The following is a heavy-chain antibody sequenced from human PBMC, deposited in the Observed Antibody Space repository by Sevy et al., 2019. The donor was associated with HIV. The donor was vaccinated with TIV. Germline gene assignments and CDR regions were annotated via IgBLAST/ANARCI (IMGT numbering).Heavy chain of an antibody. Sequence: ASVKVSCKASGYTFTSYDINWVRQATGQGLEWMGWMNPNSGNTGYAQKFQGRVTMTRNTSISTAYMELSSLRSEDTAVYYCARGFRHYYYYGMDVWDQGTTVTVSS. CDR3: ARGFRHYYYYGMDV. V-gene: IGHV1-8*01. CDR1: GYTFTSYD. CDR2: MNPNSGNT. J-gene: IGHJ6*02.